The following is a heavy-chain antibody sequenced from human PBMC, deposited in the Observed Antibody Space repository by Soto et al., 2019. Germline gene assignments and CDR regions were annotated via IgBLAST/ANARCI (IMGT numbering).Heavy chain of an antibody. J-gene: IGHJ6*02. Sequence: GGSLRLSCAASGFIFSSYLMHWARQAPGKGLVWVSRINSDGSSTSYADSVKGRFTISRDNAKNTLYLQMNSLRAEDTAVYYCVRKSINGMSVWGQGTTVTVSS. V-gene: IGHV3-74*01. CDR2: INSDGSST. CDR1: GFIFSSYL. CDR3: VRKSINGMSV.